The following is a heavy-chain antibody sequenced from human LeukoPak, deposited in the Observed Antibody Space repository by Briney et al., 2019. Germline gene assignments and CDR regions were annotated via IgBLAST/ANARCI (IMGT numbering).Heavy chain of an antibody. Sequence: GGSLRLSCEASGFTFSAYAMTWVRQAPGQGLEWVSSIGSDNKPHYSESVKGRFAISRDNSKSMLFLQMNSLRAEDTAVYYCARRSHYYDSSGYLDLWGQGTLVTVSS. V-gene: IGHV3-23*05. CDR2: IGSDNKP. D-gene: IGHD3-22*01. CDR1: GFTFSAYA. CDR3: ARRSHYYDSSGYLDL. J-gene: IGHJ4*02.